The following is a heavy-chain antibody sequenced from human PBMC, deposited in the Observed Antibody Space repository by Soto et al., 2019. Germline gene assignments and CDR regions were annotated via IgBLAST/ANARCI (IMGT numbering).Heavy chain of an antibody. Sequence: PGGSLRLSCAASGFTFSSYGMHWVRQAPGKGLEWVAVISYDGSNKYYADSVKGRFTISRDNSKNTLYLQMNSLRAEDTAVYYCAKDLMGTWFGEFLSWGQGT. CDR3: AKDLMGTWFGEFLS. D-gene: IGHD3-10*01. V-gene: IGHV3-30*18. CDR1: GFTFSSYG. CDR2: ISYDGSNK. J-gene: IGHJ4*02.